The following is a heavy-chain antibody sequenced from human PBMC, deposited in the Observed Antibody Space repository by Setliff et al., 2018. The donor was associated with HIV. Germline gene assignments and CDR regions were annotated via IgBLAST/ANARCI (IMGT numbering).Heavy chain of an antibody. CDR1: GGSFNDYY. V-gene: IGHV4-34*12. Sequence: PSETLSLTCAVYGGSFNDYYWSWIRQPPGKGLEWIGEIIHSGSINYNSSLKSRVTISVDTSKNQFSLKLSSVTAADTAVYYCARVSSTYWYSIFRNYYYHMDVWGKGTTVTVSS. D-gene: IGHD2-8*02. CDR2: IIHSGSI. CDR3: ARVSSTYWYSIFRNYYYHMDV. J-gene: IGHJ6*03.